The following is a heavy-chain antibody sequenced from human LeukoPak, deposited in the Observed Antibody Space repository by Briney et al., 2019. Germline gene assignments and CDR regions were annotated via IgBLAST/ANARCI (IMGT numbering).Heavy chain of an antibody. CDR1: GFTFSSYW. CDR2: IRSRANSYTT. Sequence: GGSLRLSCAASGFTFSSYWMTWVRQAHGKGLEWLGRIRSRANSYTTVYAAPVQGRLIISRDDSMNMAYLQMNSLRVEDTAVYYCTRHSDKYCSGAGCFHYNFYGLDVWGQGTTVTVSS. V-gene: IGHV3-73*01. D-gene: IGHD2-15*01. J-gene: IGHJ6*02. CDR3: TRHSDKYCSGAGCFHYNFYGLDV.